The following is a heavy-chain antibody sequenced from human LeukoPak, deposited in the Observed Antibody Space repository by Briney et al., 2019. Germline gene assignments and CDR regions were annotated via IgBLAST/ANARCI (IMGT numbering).Heavy chain of an antibody. V-gene: IGHV1-18*01. CDR1: GYTFTSYG. CDR2: ISAYNGNT. Sequence: ASVKVSCKASGYTFTSYGISWVRQAPGQGLEWMGWISAYNGNTNYAQRLQGRVIMTTDTSTSTAYMELRSLRSDDTAVYYCARDAHPYYYDSRYGMDVWGQGTTVTVSS. CDR3: ARDAHPYYYDSRYGMDV. J-gene: IGHJ6*02. D-gene: IGHD3-22*01.